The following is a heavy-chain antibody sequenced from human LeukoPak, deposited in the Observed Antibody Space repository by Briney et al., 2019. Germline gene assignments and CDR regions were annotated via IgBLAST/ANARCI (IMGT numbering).Heavy chain of an antibody. CDR1: GGSISSYY. CDR3: ARDGWGFDYDSSGYDY. J-gene: IGHJ4*02. V-gene: IGHV4-38-2*02. D-gene: IGHD3-22*01. CDR2: IYHSGST. Sequence: SETLSLTCTVSGGSISSYYWSWIRQPPGKGLEWIGSIYHSGSTYYNPSLKSRVTISVDTSKNQFSLKLSSVTAADTAVYYCARDGWGFDYDSSGYDYWGQGTLVTVSS.